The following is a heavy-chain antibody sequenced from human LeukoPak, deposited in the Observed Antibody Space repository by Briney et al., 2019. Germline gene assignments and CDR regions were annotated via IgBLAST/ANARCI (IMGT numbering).Heavy chain of an antibody. CDR3: ARVRRGAYFDY. V-gene: IGHV3-48*03. CDR2: ISSSGSTI. J-gene: IGHJ4*02. CDR1: GFTFSSYE. Sequence: GGSLRLSCAASGFTFSSYEMNWVRQAPGKGLEWVSYISSSGSTIYYADSVKGRFTISRDNAKNPLYLQMNSLRAEDTAVYYCARVRRGAYFDYWGQGTLVTVSS.